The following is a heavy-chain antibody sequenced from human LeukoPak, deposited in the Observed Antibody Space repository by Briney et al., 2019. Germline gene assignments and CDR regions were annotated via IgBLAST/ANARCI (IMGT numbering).Heavy chain of an antibody. J-gene: IGHJ5*02. V-gene: IGHV4-39*01. CDR1: GGSISSSSYY. D-gene: IGHD3-9*01. Sequence: PSETLSLTCTVSGGSISSSSYYWGWIRQPLGKGLEWIGSIVYSGSTYYNPSLKGRVTISADTSENQFSLKLSSVTAADTAVYYCARHFFDWFRRKWFDPWGQGTLVTVSS. CDR3: ARHFFDWFRRKWFDP. CDR2: IVYSGST.